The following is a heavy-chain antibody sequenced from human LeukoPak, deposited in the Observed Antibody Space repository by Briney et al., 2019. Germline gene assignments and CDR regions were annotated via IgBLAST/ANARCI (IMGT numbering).Heavy chain of an antibody. Sequence: GGSLRLSCAASGSTFSSYGMHWVRQAPGKGLEGVAFIRYDGSNKYYADSVKGRFTISRDNSKNTLYLQMNSLRAEDTAVYYCAKLDFYCSSTSCQFDYWGQGTLVTVSS. J-gene: IGHJ4*02. V-gene: IGHV3-30*02. CDR1: GSTFSSYG. CDR3: AKLDFYCSSTSCQFDY. D-gene: IGHD2-2*01. CDR2: IRYDGSNK.